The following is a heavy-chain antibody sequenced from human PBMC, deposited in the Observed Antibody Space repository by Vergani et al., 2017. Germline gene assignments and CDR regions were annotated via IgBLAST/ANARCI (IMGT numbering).Heavy chain of an antibody. D-gene: IGHD6-19*01. J-gene: IGHJ6*03. CDR1: GGSVSSGSYY. CDR2: IYYSGST. Sequence: QVQLQESGPGLVKPSETLSLTCTVSGGSVSSGSYYWSWIRQPAGKGLEWIGYIYYSGSTNYNPSLKSRVTISVDTSKNQFSPKLSSVTAADTAVYYCARVGSSGWVGYYYYYMDVWGKGTTVTVSS. CDR3: ARVGSSGWVGYYYYYMDV. V-gene: IGHV4-61*10.